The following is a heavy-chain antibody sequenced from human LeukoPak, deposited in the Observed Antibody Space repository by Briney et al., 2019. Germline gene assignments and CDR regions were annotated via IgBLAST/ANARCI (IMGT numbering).Heavy chain of an antibody. Sequence: GGSLKISCKGSGYSFTSYWIGWVRQMPGKGLGWMGITYPGGSDTRYSPSFQGQVTISADKSISTAYLQWSSLKASDTAMYYCSRLTGVITSLDYWGQGTLVTVSS. V-gene: IGHV5-51*01. CDR3: SRLTGVITSLDY. CDR1: GYSFTSYW. J-gene: IGHJ4*02. D-gene: IGHD3-22*01. CDR2: TYPGGSDT.